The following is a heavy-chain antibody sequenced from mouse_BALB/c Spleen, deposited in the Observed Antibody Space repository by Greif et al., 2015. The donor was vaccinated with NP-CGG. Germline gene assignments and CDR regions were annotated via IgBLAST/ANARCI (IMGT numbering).Heavy chain of an antibody. CDR1: GFSLTSYG. J-gene: IGHJ3*01. D-gene: IGHD2-3*01. V-gene: IGHV2-2*02. CDR3: ARRGGVGYYGEGFAY. Sequence: VQLQQSGPGLVRPSQSLSITCTVSGFSLTSYGVHWVRQSPGKGLEWLGVIWSGGSTDYNAAFISRLSISKDNSKSQVFFKMNSLQANDTAIYYCARRGGVGYYGEGFAYWGQGTLVTVSA. CDR2: IWSGGST.